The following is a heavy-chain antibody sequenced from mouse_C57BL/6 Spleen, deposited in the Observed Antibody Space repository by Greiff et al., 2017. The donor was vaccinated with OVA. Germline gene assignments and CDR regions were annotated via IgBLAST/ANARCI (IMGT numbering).Heavy chain of an antibody. CDR2: IHPNSGST. CDR3: AKDKSFATVVNLYAMDY. D-gene: IGHD1-1*01. V-gene: IGHV1-64*01. CDR1: GYTFTSYW. J-gene: IGHJ4*01. Sequence: QVQLQQPGAELVKPGASVKLSCTASGYTFTSYWMHWVKQRPGQGLEWIGMIHPNSGSTNYNEKFKSKATLTVDKSSSTAYMQLSSLTSEDSAVYYCAKDKSFATVVNLYAMDYWGQGTSVTVSS.